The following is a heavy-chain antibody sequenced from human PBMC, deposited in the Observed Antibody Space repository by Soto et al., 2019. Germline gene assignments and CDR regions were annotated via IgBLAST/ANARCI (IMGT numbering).Heavy chain of an antibody. CDR3: ARVKIITMIVVVNDAFDI. D-gene: IGHD3-22*01. V-gene: IGHV3-30-3*01. CDR1: GFTFSSYA. J-gene: IGHJ3*02. Sequence: SLRLSCAASGFTFSSYAMHWVRQAPGKGLEWVAVISYDGSNKYYADSVKGRFTISRDNSKNTLYLQMNSLRAEDTAVYYCARVKIITMIVVVNDAFDIWGQGTMVTVSS. CDR2: ISYDGSNK.